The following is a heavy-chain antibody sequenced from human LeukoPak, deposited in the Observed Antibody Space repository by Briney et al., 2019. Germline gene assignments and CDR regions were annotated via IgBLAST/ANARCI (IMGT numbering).Heavy chain of an antibody. CDR1: GGSISSSSYY. D-gene: IGHD6-13*01. CDR2: IYYSGST. J-gene: IGHJ3*02. CDR3: ARQPIAGIAAAGRVGAFDI. Sequence: SETLSLTCTVSGGSISSSSYYWGWIRQPPGKGLEWIGSIYYSGSTYYNPSLKSRVTISVDTSKNQFSLKLSSVTAADTAVYYCARQPIAGIAAAGRVGAFDIWGQGTMVTVSS. V-gene: IGHV4-39*01.